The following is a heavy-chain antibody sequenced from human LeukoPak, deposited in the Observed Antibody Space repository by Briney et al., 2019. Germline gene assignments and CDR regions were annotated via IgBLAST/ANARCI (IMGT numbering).Heavy chain of an antibody. CDR2: ISYDGSNK. CDR1: GFIFSSYA. Sequence: QSGGSLRLSCAASGFIFSSYAMHWVRQAPGKGLEWVAVISYDGSNKYYADSVKGRFTISRDNSKNTLYLQMNSLRAEDTAVYYCARDSSGYYLGYYFDYWGQGTLVTVSS. J-gene: IGHJ4*02. D-gene: IGHD3-22*01. V-gene: IGHV3-30*04. CDR3: ARDSSGYYLGYYFDY.